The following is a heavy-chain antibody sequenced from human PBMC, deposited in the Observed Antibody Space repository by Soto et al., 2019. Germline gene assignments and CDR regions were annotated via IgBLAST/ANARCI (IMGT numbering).Heavy chain of an antibody. CDR2: IYYSGST. D-gene: IGHD1-26*01. Sequence: SETLSLTCTVSGGYISSYYWSWIRQPPGKGLEWIGYIYYSGSTNYDPSLKSRVTISVDTSKNQFSLKLSSVTAADTAVYYCARRYGGNFDYWGQGTLVTVSS. J-gene: IGHJ4*02. V-gene: IGHV4-59*01. CDR3: ARRYGGNFDY. CDR1: GGYISSYY.